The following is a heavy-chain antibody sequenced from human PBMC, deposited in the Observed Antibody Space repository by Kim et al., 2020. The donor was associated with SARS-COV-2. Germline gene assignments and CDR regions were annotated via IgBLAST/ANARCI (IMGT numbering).Heavy chain of an antibody. D-gene: IGHD3-22*01. CDR3: ARSFRDSSAYYLNWFDP. CDR2: IDPSDSYS. J-gene: IGHJ5*02. V-gene: IGHV5-10-1*01. Sequence: GESLKISCKGSGYSFTSWWISWVRQMPGKGLEWMGRIDPSDSYSNYSPSFQGHVTIPANKSISTAYLQWSSLKASDTAMYYCARSFRDSSAYYLNWFDPWGQGTLVTVSS. CDR1: GYSFTSWW.